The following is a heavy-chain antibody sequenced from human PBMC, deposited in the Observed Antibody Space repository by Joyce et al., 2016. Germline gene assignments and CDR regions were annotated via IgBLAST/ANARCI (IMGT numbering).Heavy chain of an antibody. V-gene: IGHV3-30*18. CDR2: ITSDGSRQ. CDR3: AKRGFCSGGRCYSFHFHL. Sequence: QVQLVESGGGVVRPGGSLRLSCVASGFPFNERGMHWVRRGPGKGLEWVAIITSDGSRQLYTDSVKGRFTIYRDNSRNTVYLQMDSLRPDDTAVFYCAKRGFCSGGRCYSFHFHLWGQGTLVTVSA. D-gene: IGHD2-15*01. J-gene: IGHJ4*02. CDR1: GFPFNERG.